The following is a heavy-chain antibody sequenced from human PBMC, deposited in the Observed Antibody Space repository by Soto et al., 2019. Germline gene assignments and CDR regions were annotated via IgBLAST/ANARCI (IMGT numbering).Heavy chain of an antibody. J-gene: IGHJ4*02. Sequence: SETLSLTCTVSGGSISSYYWSWIRQPPGKGLEWIGYIYYSGSTNYNPSLKSRVTISVDTSKNQFSLKLSSVTAADTAVYYCARGYCSGGSCYLVYWGQGTLVTVSS. CDR1: GGSISSYY. CDR3: ARGYCSGGSCYLVY. V-gene: IGHV4-59*01. D-gene: IGHD2-15*01. CDR2: IYYSGST.